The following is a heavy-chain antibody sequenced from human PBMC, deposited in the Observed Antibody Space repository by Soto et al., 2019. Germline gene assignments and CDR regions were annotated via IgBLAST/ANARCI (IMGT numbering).Heavy chain of an antibody. D-gene: IGHD2-8*01. CDR3: ARTSEMAPYYFDY. J-gene: IGHJ4*02. CDR2: IWYDGTNK. Sequence: PGGSLRLSCAASGFTFSNYGMHWIRQAPGKGLEWVAVIWYDGTNKFYADSVKGRFTISRDNSKNTLYLQMNSLRAEDTAVYYCARTSEMAPYYFDYWGQGTLVTVSS. CDR1: GFTFSNYG. V-gene: IGHV3-33*01.